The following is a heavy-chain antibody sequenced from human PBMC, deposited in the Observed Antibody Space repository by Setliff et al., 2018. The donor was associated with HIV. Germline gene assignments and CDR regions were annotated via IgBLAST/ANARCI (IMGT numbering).Heavy chain of an antibody. J-gene: IGHJ6*03. CDR2: IYTSGTT. V-gene: IGHV4-61*09. CDR3: ARERYDISESYQYYYYMDV. Sequence: SETLSLTCTVSGGSISSGSYYWTWIRQPAGKGLEWIGHIYTSGTTDYNPSLKSRVTISLDTSKNQFSLRLTSVTAADTAVYYCARERYDISESYQYYYYMDVWGKGTTVTVSS. CDR1: GGSISSGSYY. D-gene: IGHD3-9*01.